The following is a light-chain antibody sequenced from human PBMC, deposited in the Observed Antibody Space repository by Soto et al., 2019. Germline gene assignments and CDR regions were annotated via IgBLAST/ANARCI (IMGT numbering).Light chain of an antibody. Sequence: EIVLTQSPGTLSLSPGERATLSCRTSQSVGSNYLAWYQQKPGQAPGLLIYGASSRATGFPDRFSGSGSGTDFTLTVSRLEPEDFAVYYCQQYGSSPWTFGQGTKVEIK. CDR1: QSVGSNY. V-gene: IGKV3-20*01. CDR3: QQYGSSPWT. J-gene: IGKJ1*01. CDR2: GAS.